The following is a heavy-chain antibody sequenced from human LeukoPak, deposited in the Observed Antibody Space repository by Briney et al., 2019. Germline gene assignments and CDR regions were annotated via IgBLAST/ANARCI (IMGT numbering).Heavy chain of an antibody. CDR2: ISSSSSYI. D-gene: IGHD3-22*01. CDR1: GFTFSSYS. Sequence: GGSLRLSCAASGFTFSSYSMTWVRQAPGKGLEWVSSISSSSSYIYYADSVKGRFTISRDNAKNSLYLQMNSLRAEDTAVYYCARGLDYYDSSGAVGYWGQGTLVTVSS. CDR3: ARGLDYYDSSGAVGY. V-gene: IGHV3-21*01. J-gene: IGHJ4*02.